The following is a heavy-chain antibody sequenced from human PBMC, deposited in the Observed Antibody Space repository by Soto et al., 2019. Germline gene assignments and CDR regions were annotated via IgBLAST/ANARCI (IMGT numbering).Heavy chain of an antibody. CDR2: IYHIGSP. Sequence: PSETLSLTXTVSGRSVSSGGYYWTWIRQHPGRGLEWIGYIYHIGSPYYNPSLESRVTISLDTSKNQFSLNLTSVTAADTAIYYCVRDRALDSSGHWFDTWGQGTLVTVSS. CDR1: GRSVSSGGYY. D-gene: IGHD6-19*01. CDR3: VRDRALDSSGHWFDT. V-gene: IGHV4-31*02. J-gene: IGHJ5*02.